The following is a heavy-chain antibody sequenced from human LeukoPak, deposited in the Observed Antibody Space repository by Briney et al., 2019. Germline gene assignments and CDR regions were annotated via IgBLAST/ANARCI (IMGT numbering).Heavy chain of an antibody. V-gene: IGHV3-48*03. CDR3: ATWPRNDYAY. D-gene: IGHD3-16*01. J-gene: IGHJ4*02. CDR2: ISSSGSTI. CDR1: GFTFSSYE. Sequence: GGSLRLSCAASGFTFSSYEMNWVRQAPGKGLEWVSYISSSGSTIYYADSVKGRFTISRDNAKNSLYLQMNSLRADDTAVYYCATWPRNDYAYWGQGTLVTVSS.